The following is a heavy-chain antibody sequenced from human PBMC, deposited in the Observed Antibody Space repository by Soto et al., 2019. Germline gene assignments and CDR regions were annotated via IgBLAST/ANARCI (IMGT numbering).Heavy chain of an antibody. V-gene: IGHV4-59*01. D-gene: IGHD1-20*01. Sequence: SETLSLTCTVSGGSISSYYWSWIRQPPGKGLEWIGYIYYSGSTNYNPSLKSRVTISVDTSKNQFSLKLSSVTAADTAVYYCARDRVYNWNDDPYYYYGMDVWGQGTTVTVSS. CDR1: GGSISSYY. CDR2: IYYSGST. CDR3: ARDRVYNWNDDPYYYYGMDV. J-gene: IGHJ6*02.